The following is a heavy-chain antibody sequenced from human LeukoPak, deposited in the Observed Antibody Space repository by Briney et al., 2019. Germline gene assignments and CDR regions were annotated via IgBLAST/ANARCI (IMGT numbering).Heavy chain of an antibody. V-gene: IGHV5-51*01. Sequence: GESLKISCKGSGYSFTSYWIGWVRQMPGKGLEWMGIIYPDDFDTRYSPSFQGQVTIPADKSISTAYLQWSTLKASDSAVYYCARLSRGGNGYLDLWGRGTLVTVSS. CDR2: IYPDDFDT. J-gene: IGHJ2*01. CDR3: ARLSRGGNGYLDL. CDR1: GYSFTSYW. D-gene: IGHD4-23*01.